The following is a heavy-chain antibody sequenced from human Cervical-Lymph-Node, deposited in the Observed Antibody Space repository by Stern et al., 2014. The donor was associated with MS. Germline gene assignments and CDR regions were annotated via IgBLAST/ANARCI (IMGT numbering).Heavy chain of an antibody. J-gene: IGHJ3*02. CDR3: AAEPGYYDSSGYDAFDI. V-gene: IGHV1-58*01. CDR2: IGVGSGNT. D-gene: IGHD3-22*01. CDR1: GFTFTSSA. Sequence: QLVQSGPEVKKPGTSVKVSCKASGFTFTSSAVQWVRQARGQRLEWIGLIGVGSGNTNYAQKFQERVTITRDMSTSTAYMKLSSLRSEDTAVYYCAAEPGYYDSSGYDAFDIWGQGTMVTVSS.